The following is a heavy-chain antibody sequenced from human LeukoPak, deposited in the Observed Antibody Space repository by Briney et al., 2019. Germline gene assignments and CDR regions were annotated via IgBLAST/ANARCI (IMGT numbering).Heavy chain of an antibody. J-gene: IGHJ1*01. CDR2: IYPGDSDT. CDR3: AREQYYYDSSDQYFQH. D-gene: IGHD3-22*01. CDR1: GYIFTSYW. V-gene: IGHV5-51*01. Sequence: GESLKISCKGSGYIFTSYWIGWVRQMPGKGLEWMGIIYPGDSDTRYSPSFQGQVTISADKSISTAYLQWSSLKASDTAMYYCAREQYYYDSSDQYFQHWGQGTLVTVSS.